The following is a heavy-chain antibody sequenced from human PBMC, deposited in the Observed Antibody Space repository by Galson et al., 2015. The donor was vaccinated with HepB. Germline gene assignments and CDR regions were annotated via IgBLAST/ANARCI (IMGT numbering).Heavy chain of an antibody. Sequence: LSLTCTVSGGSISSYYWRWIRQPAGKGLEWIGRIYTSGSTNYNPSLKRRVTMSVDTSKNQFSLKLSSVTAADTAVYYCARQGGSGSYYPFDYWGQGTLVTVSS. D-gene: IGHD3-10*01. CDR2: IYTSGST. J-gene: IGHJ4*02. CDR1: GGSISSYY. CDR3: ARQGGSGSYYPFDY. V-gene: IGHV4-4*07.